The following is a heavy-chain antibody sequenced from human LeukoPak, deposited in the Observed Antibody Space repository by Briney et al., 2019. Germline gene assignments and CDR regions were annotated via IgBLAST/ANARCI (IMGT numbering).Heavy chain of an antibody. CDR1: GFTFSGYA. J-gene: IGHJ4*02. CDR3: AKDRRGCLDGSGD. CDR2: ITGSGAST. V-gene: IGHV3-23*01. D-gene: IGHD3-22*01. Sequence: GGSLRLSCAASGFTFSGYAMTWVRQPPGKGLEWVSGITGSGASTHYADSVKGRFTISRDNSKNIVYLQMNSLRAEDTALYYCAKDRRGCLDGSGDWGQGTLVIVSS.